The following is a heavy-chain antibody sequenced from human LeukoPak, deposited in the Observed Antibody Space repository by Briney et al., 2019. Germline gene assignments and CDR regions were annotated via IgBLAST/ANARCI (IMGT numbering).Heavy chain of an antibody. Sequence: PSETLSLTCTVSGGSISSSRYYWGWIRQPPGKGLEWIGSIYYSGSTYYNPSLKSRVTISVDTSKNQFSLKLSSVTAADTAVYYCARQAVAVAGTFWFDPWGQGTLVTVSS. CDR1: GGSISSSRYY. V-gene: IGHV4-39*01. CDR2: IYYSGST. J-gene: IGHJ5*02. D-gene: IGHD6-19*01. CDR3: ARQAVAVAGTFWFDP.